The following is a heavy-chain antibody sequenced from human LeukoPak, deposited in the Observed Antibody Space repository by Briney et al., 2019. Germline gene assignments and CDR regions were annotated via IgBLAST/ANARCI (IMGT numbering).Heavy chain of an antibody. D-gene: IGHD3-10*01. CDR2: ISAYNGNT. CDR1: GYTFTSYG. V-gene: IGHV1-18*04. Sequence: GASVTVSFKASGYTFTSYGISWVRQAPGQGLEWMGWISAYNGNTNYAQKLQGRVTMTTDTSTSTAYMELRSLRSDDTAVYYCARDQGITMVRGVIIHEYFQHWGQGTLVTVSS. CDR3: ARDQGITMVRGVIIHEYFQH. J-gene: IGHJ1*01.